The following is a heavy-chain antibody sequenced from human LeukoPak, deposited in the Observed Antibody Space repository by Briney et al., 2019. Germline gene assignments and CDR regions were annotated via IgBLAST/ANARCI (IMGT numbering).Heavy chain of an antibody. D-gene: IGHD3-10*01. Sequence: NPSETLSLTCTVSGGSISSYYWSWIRQPPGKGLEWIGSISYSGSTYYNPSLKSRVIISVDTSKNQFSLKLSSVTAADTAVYYCARHSTDIWFGELHWFDPWGQGILVTVSS. CDR1: GGSISSYY. CDR3: ARHSTDIWFGELHWFDP. CDR2: ISYSGST. V-gene: IGHV4-39*01. J-gene: IGHJ5*02.